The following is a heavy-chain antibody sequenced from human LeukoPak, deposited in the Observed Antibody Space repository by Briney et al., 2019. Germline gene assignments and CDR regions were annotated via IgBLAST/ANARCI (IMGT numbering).Heavy chain of an antibody. J-gene: IGHJ4*02. CDR3: AREDPAIDY. CDR1: GYSISSGYY. V-gene: IGHV4-38-2*02. CDR2: IYHSGST. Sequence: SETLSLTCTVSGYSISSGYYWGWIRPPPGKGLEWIGSIYHSGSTYYNPSLKSRVTISVDTSKNQFSLKLSSVTAADTAVYYCAREDPAIDYWGQGTLVTVSS.